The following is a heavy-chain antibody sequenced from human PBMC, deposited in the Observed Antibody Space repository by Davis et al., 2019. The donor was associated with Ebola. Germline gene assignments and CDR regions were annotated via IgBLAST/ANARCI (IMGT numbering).Heavy chain of an antibody. D-gene: IGHD1-26*01. CDR2: INHSGST. Sequence: MPSETLSLTCAVYGGSFSDYYWSWIRQPPGKGLEWIGEINHSGSTNYSPSLKSRVTISVDTPKNQFSLKLSSVTAADTAVYYCARHVYSGSSETDYWGQGTLVTVSS. V-gene: IGHV4-34*01. J-gene: IGHJ4*02. CDR1: GGSFSDYY. CDR3: ARHVYSGSSETDY.